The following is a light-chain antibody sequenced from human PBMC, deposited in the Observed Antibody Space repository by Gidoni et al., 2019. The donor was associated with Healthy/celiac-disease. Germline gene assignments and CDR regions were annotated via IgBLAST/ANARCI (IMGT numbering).Light chain of an antibody. Sequence: DIQMTQSPSSLSASVGERVTITCRASQSISIYLPWYQQKPGKAPKLLIYAASSLQSGVPSRFSGSGSGTDFTLTISSLQPEDFATYYCQQRYSTPWTFGQGTKVEIK. CDR2: AAS. CDR3: QQRYSTPWT. CDR1: QSISIY. V-gene: IGKV1-39*01. J-gene: IGKJ1*01.